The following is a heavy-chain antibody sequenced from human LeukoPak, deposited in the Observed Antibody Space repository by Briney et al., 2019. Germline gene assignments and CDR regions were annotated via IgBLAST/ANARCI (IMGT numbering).Heavy chain of an antibody. D-gene: IGHD5-12*01. CDR2: INHSGST. CDR3: ARAVHSGYEDVLNHYFDY. Sequence: SETLSLTCAVYGGSFSGYYWSWIRQPPGKGVEWIGEINHSGSTNYNPPLKSRFTISVDTSKNQFSLKLSSLTAADTAVYYCARAVHSGYEDVLNHYFDYWVQGTLVTVSS. V-gene: IGHV4-34*01. CDR1: GGSFSGYY. J-gene: IGHJ4*02.